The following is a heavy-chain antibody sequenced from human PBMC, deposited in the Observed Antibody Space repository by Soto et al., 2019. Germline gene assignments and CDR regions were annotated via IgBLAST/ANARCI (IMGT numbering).Heavy chain of an antibody. V-gene: IGHV3-33*01. CDR1: GFTFSSYG. Sequence: EGSLRLSCAASGFTFSSYGMHWVRQAPGKGLEWVAVIWYDGSNKYYADSVKGRFTISRDNSKNTLYLQMNSLRAEDTAVYYCARDPHLLLWFGELLSPPMDVWGQGTTVTVSS. CDR2: IWYDGSNK. D-gene: IGHD3-10*01. CDR3: ARDPHLLLWFGELLSPPMDV. J-gene: IGHJ6*02.